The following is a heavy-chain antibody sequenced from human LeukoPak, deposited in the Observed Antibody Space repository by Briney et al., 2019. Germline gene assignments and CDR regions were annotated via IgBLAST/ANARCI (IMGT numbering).Heavy chain of an antibody. CDR1: GGSISSYY. V-gene: IGHV4-4*07. CDR2: IYTSGST. Sequence: SETLSLTCTVSGGSISSYYWSWIRQPAGKGLEWIGRIYTSGSTNYNPSLKSRVTMSVDTSKNQFSLKLSSVTAADTAVYYCARGAAGTGGYYYYYYMDVWGKGTTVTISS. CDR3: ARGAAGTGGYYYYYYMDV. J-gene: IGHJ6*03. D-gene: IGHD6-19*01.